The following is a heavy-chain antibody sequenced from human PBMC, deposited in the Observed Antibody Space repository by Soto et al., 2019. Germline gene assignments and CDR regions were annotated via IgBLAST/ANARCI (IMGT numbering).Heavy chain of an antibody. D-gene: IGHD6-25*01. Sequence: PGGSLRLSCAASGFTFRSFTMNWVRQAPGKGLEWVSTISSNSAYIYYTDALRGRFTISRDNAKNSLHLQMNSLRAEDTAVYYCTRDASRDSGARGWVDPWGPGT. CDR2: ISSNSAYI. J-gene: IGHJ5*02. CDR1: GFTFRSFT. CDR3: TRDASRDSGARGWVDP. V-gene: IGHV3-21*01.